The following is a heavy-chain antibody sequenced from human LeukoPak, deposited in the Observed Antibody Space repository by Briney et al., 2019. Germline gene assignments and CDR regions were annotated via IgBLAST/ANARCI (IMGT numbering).Heavy chain of an antibody. CDR2: IRYDGSNK. V-gene: IGHV3-30*02. J-gene: IGHJ5*02. Sequence: GSLRLSCAASGFTFSSYGMHWVRQAPGKGLEWVAFIRYDGSNKYYADSVKGRFTISRDNSKNTLYLQMNSLRAEDTAVYYCARDTLTTIFGVVIDNWFDPWGQGTLVTVSS. D-gene: IGHD3-3*01. CDR1: GFTFSSYG. CDR3: ARDTLTTIFGVVIDNWFDP.